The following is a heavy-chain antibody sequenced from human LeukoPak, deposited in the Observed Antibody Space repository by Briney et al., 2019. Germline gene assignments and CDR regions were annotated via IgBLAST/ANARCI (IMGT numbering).Heavy chain of an antibody. J-gene: IGHJ4*02. CDR1: GFTFSSYA. CDR2: ISYDGSNK. D-gene: IGHD4-23*01. Sequence: GGSLRLSCAASGFTFSSYAMHWVRQAPGKGLEWVAVISYDGSNKYYADSVKGRFTISRDNSKNTLYLQMNSLRAEDAAVYYCAKSGEAGRGGTRGNFYWGQGTLVTVSS. CDR3: AKSGEAGRGGTRGNFY. V-gene: IGHV3-30-3*01.